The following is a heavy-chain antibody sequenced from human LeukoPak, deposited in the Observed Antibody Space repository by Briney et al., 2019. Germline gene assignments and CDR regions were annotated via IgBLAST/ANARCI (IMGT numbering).Heavy chain of an antibody. CDR1: VSTLTGLS. D-gene: IGHD1-26*01. V-gene: IGHV1-24*01. CDR2: LDPEYGGM. J-gene: IGHJ4*02. CDR3: ATEEAGSFSAFDC. Sequence: ASVTVSCTVSVSTLTGLSIHWVRQAPGKGLEWMGVLDPEYGGMLYSHRFQGRVTMTEDTSTDKPYMVLISLTADDTAVYLCATEEAGSFSAFDCWGQGTRVTISS.